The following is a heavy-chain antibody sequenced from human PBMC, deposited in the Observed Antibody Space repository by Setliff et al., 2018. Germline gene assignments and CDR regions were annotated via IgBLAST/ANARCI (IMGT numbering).Heavy chain of an antibody. CDR3: ARGRNVAARLFDS. J-gene: IGHJ4*02. D-gene: IGHD6-6*01. CDR2: INHSGST. V-gene: IGHV4-34*01. CDR1: GGSFSGYC. Sequence: SETLSLTCAVYGGSFSGYCWSWIRQPPGKGLEWIGEINHSGSTNYNPSLKSRVTISVDKSKKQFSLKLNSMTAADTAVYYCARGRNVAARLFDSWGQGTLVPVSS.